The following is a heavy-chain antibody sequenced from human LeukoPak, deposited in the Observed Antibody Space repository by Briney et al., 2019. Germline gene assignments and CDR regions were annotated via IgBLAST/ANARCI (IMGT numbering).Heavy chain of an antibody. J-gene: IGHJ4*02. CDR1: GFTFRNYG. V-gene: IGHV3-21*01. D-gene: IGHD3-10*01. CDR3: ARDRSPGNFDY. Sequence: GGSLRLSCAASGFTFRNYGMHWVRQAPGRGLEWVSSISTSSIYINHADSVKGRFTISRDNAKNSLYLQMNSLRAEDTAVYYCARDRSPGNFDYWGQGTLVTVSS. CDR2: ISTSSIYI.